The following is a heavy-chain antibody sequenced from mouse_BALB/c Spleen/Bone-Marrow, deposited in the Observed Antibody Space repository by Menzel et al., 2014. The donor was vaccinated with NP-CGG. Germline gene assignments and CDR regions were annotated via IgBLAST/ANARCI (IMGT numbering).Heavy chain of an antibody. D-gene: IGHD2-4*01. CDR1: GFNIKDTY. CDR2: IDPANGNT. CDR3: ALYYDYDVGY. V-gene: IGHV14-3*02. Sequence: EVQLQQSGAELVKLGASVKLSCTASGFNIKDTYMHWVKQRPEQGLEWIGRIDPANGNTEYDPKFQGKATITADTSSNTAYLQLSSLTSEDTAVYYCALYYDYDVGYWGQGTTPTVSS. J-gene: IGHJ2*01.